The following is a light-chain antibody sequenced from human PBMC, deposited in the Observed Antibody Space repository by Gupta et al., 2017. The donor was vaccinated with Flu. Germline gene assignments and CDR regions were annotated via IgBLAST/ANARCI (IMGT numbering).Light chain of an antibody. CDR3: QKRSNWPPFT. CDR2: DAS. V-gene: IGKV3-11*01. CDR1: QSISSY. Sequence: EIVLTQSPATLSLSPGERATLSCRASQSISSYLAWYKQKPGQAPRLLIYDASNRATGTPARFSGSGSGTDFTLTISSLEPEDFAVYYCQKRSNWPPFTFGPGTKLDI. J-gene: IGKJ3*01.